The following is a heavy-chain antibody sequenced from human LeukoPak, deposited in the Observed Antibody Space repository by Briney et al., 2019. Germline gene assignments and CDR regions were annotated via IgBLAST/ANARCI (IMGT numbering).Heavy chain of an antibody. D-gene: IGHD3-22*01. V-gene: IGHV3-23*01. CDR1: GFTFGSYA. Sequence: GGSLRLSCAASGFTFGSYAIYWVRQAPGKGPEWVSGISGSGGIPYFANSVKGRFIISRDNSKNTVYLQINNLRAEDTALYYCAKTRAGNSSGRDPGWPMDYWGQGTLVTVSS. CDR3: AKTRAGNSSGRDPGWPMDY. J-gene: IGHJ4*02. CDR2: ISGSGGIP.